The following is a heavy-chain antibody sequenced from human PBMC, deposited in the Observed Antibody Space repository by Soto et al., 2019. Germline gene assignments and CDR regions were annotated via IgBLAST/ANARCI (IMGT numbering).Heavy chain of an antibody. D-gene: IGHD3-22*01. CDR3: ARLPNYYDSSGYKVGRRGNFDY. CDR1: GFTFSSYG. V-gene: IGHV3-33*01. J-gene: IGHJ4*02. CDR2: IWYDGSNK. Sequence: GGSLRLSCAASGFTFSSYGMHWVRQAPGKGLEWVAVIWYDGSNKYYADSVKGRFTISRDNSKNTLYLQMNSLRAEDTAVYYCARLPNYYDSSGYKVGRRGNFDYWGQGTLVTVSS.